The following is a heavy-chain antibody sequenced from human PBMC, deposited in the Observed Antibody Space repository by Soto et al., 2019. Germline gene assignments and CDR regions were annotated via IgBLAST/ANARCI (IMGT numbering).Heavy chain of an antibody. V-gene: IGHV1-69*02. CDR2: VKPIVSMS. J-gene: IGHJ4*02. D-gene: IGHD3-10*01. Sequence: QVQLVQSGAEVKRPGSSVKVACKAYGDTFNVCSINWVRQAHGQGLEWMGRVKPIVSMSNYAQKFQGRVTMTADKSTSTAYMELSSLRSEDTAIYYCASSYGSGYRAFDYWGQGALVTVSS. CDR1: GDTFNVCS. CDR3: ASSYGSGYRAFDY.